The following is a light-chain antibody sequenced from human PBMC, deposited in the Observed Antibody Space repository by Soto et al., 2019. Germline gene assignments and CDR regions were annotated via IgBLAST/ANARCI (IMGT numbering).Light chain of an antibody. CDR3: HSYDKWPPGT. V-gene: IGKV3D-15*01. CDR2: DAS. Sequence: EIVMTQFPATLSESPGERVTLSCRASQSVSTNVAWYQQKPGEAPRLLIFDASARAVDIPGRFSGSVSGTEFTLTISSLQPEDFAVYFCHSYDKWPPGTFCQWTKVEIK. CDR1: QSVSTN. J-gene: IGKJ1*01.